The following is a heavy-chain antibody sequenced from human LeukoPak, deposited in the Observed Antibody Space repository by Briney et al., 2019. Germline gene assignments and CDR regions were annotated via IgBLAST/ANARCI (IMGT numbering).Heavy chain of an antibody. CDR1: GFTFSTYS. J-gene: IGHJ2*01. CDR3: ARATVVAATDWYFDL. Sequence: PGGSLRLSCAASGFTFSTYSMNWVRQASGQGLEWVSSISSSGLYIYYADSMKGRFTISRDNAKNSLYLQLNSLRAEDTALYYCARATVVAATDWYFDLWGRGTLVTVSS. V-gene: IGHV3-21*01. D-gene: IGHD2-15*01. CDR2: ISSSGLYI.